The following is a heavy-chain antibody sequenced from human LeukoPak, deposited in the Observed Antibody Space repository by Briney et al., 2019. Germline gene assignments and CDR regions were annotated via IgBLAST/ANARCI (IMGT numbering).Heavy chain of an antibody. V-gene: IGHV3-30-3*01. CDR1: GFIFNNYP. CDR3: AGGAYGDTSRYGY. J-gene: IGHJ4*02. CDR2: ISYDGSNK. Sequence: GGSLRLSCAASGFIFNNYPMHWVRQAPGKGLEWMAVISYDGSNKFYADSVKGRFTISRDNAKNSLYLQMNGLRAEDTAVYYCAGGAYGDTSRYGYWGQGTLVTVSS. D-gene: IGHD4-17*01.